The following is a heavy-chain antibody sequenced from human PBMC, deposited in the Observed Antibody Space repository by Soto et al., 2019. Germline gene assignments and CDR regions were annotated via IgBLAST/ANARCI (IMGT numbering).Heavy chain of an antibody. CDR1: GYTFISYY. Sequence: QVQLVQSGAEVKKPGASVKVSCKASGYTFISYYMHWVRQAPGQGLEWMGIINPSADSTSYAQKFQGRVTMARDTSTRRAYIELLALSSEDTAVCYAARAGLYSSSSRGMDVWGQGTTVTVSS. J-gene: IGHJ6*02. V-gene: IGHV1-46*01. CDR2: INPSADST. CDR3: ARAGLYSSSSRGMDV. D-gene: IGHD6-6*01.